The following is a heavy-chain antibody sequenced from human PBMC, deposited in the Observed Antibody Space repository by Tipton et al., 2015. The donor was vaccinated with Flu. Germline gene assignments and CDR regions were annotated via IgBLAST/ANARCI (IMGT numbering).Heavy chain of an antibody. D-gene: IGHD6-19*01. Sequence: TLSLTCTVSGGSISSYYWSWIRQPAGKGLEWIGRIYTSGSTYYNPSLKSRVTISVDTSKNQFSLKLSSVTAADTAVYYCARLCPDSSGWYKGSENAFDIWGQGTMVTVSS. J-gene: IGHJ3*02. CDR1: GGSISSYY. CDR2: IYTSGST. V-gene: IGHV4-4*07. CDR3: ARLCPDSSGWYKGSENAFDI.